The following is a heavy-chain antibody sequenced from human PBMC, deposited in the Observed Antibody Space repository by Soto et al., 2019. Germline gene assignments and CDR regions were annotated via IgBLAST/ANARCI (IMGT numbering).Heavy chain of an antibody. CDR3: ARGRRDGLRFLEWLSYSPFDP. Sequence: SETLSLTCAVYGGSFSGYYWSWIRQPPGKGLEWIGEINHSGSTNYNPSLKSRVTISVDTSKNQFSLKLSSVTAADTAVYYCARGRRDGLRFLEWLSYSPFDPWGQGTLVTVSS. V-gene: IGHV4-34*01. CDR1: GGSFSGYY. D-gene: IGHD3-3*01. CDR2: INHSGST. J-gene: IGHJ5*02.